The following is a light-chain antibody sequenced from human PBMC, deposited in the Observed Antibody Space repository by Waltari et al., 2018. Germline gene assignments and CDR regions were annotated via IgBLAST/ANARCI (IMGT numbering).Light chain of an antibody. CDR2: DAS. V-gene: IGKV1-39*01. CDR3: EQTYTTPRT. Sequence: DIQMTQSPPSLPASVQDSVNITCRVSQKISSYLNWDQQKPGTAPRLLIYDASRLQSGVPSRFSGSGSGTDFTLTISSLQPEDFGTYYGEQTYTTPRTFGQGTKVETK. J-gene: IGKJ1*01. CDR1: QKISSY.